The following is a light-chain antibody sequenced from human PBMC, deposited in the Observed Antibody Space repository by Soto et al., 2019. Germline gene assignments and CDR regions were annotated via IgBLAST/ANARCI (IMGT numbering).Light chain of an antibody. V-gene: IGKV1-39*01. J-gene: IGKJ2*01. CDR3: QQSFSTPYT. CDR1: QSISSY. CDR2: AAS. Sequence: DIQMTQSPSSLSASVGDRVTITCRASQSISSYLNWYQQKPGKAPKLLIYAASSLQSGAPSRFSGSGSGTDFNLAISSLQPDDFATYYCQQSFSTPYTFGQGTKLDI.